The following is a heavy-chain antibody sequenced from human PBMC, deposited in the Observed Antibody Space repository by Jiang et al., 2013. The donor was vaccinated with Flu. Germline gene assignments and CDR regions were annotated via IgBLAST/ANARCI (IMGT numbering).Heavy chain of an antibody. Sequence: GAEVKKPGASVKLSCKASGFVFSGYWMHWVRQAPGQGLEWMGMIDPRGTTTFYAHNFQGRVTVTRDTSTSTVYMEVSGLRSDDTAVYFCARDNSDRTSLEFWWFDPWGQGTLVTVSS. CDR2: IDPRGTTT. CDR1: GFVFSGYW. J-gene: IGHJ5*02. D-gene: IGHD3-3*01. V-gene: IGHV1-46*01. CDR3: ARDNSDRTSLEFWWFDP.